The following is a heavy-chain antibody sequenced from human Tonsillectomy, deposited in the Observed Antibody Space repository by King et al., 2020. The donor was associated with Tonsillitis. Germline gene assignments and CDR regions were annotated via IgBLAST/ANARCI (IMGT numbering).Heavy chain of an antibody. CDR2: IYYSGST. Sequence: VQLQESGPGLVKPSETLSLTCTVSGGSISSYYWSWIRQPPGKGLEWIGYIYYSGSTNYNPSLKSRVTISVDTSKNQFSLKLTSVTAADTAVYYCAREYSSGWDHYWYFDLWGRGTLVTVSS. CDR3: AREYSSGWDHYWYFDL. CDR1: GGSISSYY. V-gene: IGHV4-59*01. D-gene: IGHD6-19*01. J-gene: IGHJ2*01.